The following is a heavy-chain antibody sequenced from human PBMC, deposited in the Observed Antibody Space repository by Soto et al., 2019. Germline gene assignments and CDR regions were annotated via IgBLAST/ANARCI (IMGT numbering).Heavy chain of an antibody. J-gene: IGHJ6*02. Sequence: SETLSLTCTVSGGSISSSSYYWGWIRQPPGKGLEWIGSIYYSGSTYYNPSLKSRVTISVDTSKNQFSLKLSSVTAADTAVYYCARRSGIQLWLPGYYYGMDVWGQGTTVTVS. CDR3: ARRSGIQLWLPGYYYGMDV. CDR1: GGSISSSSYY. CDR2: IYYSGST. D-gene: IGHD5-18*01. V-gene: IGHV4-39*01.